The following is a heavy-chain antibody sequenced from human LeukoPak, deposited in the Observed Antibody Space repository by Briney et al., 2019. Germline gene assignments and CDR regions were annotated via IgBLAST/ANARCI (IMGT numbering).Heavy chain of an antibody. CDR3: AKRKDGSGWFFDY. J-gene: IGHJ4*02. CDR1: GFTFSSYA. D-gene: IGHD6-19*01. V-gene: IGHV3-23*01. CDR2: ISGSGGST. Sequence: GGSLRLSCAASGFTFSSYAMNWVRQAPGKGLEWVSAISGSGGSTYYADSVKGRFTISRDNSKNTLYLQMNSLRAEDTAVYYCAKRKDGSGWFFDYWGQGTLVTVSS.